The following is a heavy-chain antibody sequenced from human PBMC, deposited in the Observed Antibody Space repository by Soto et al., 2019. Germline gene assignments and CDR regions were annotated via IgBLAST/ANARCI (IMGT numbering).Heavy chain of an antibody. CDR3: ATSGGGWYLY. Sequence: QVQLVQSGAEVKKPGASVKVSCKASGYTFSSYDINWVRQATGQGLEWMGWLNPNSGDTGYAQKFQGRGTLTRNTSINTAYIDLSSLPSADTAVYYCATSGGGWYLYWGQGTLVTVSS. CDR1: GYTFSSYD. CDR2: LNPNSGDT. V-gene: IGHV1-8*01. J-gene: IGHJ4*02. D-gene: IGHD6-19*01.